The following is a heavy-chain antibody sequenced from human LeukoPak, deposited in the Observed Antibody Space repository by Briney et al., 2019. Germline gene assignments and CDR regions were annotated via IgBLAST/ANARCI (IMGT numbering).Heavy chain of an antibody. J-gene: IGHJ2*01. CDR1: GFTFNSYA. CDR3: TKVRIPYGAYWYFDL. D-gene: IGHD4/OR15-4a*01. Sequence: GGSLRLSCAASGFTFNSYAMTWARQAPGKGLEWVSSISATDGSTFYADSVKGRFTISRDNSKNTLYLQMNSLRAEDTAVYYCTKVRIPYGAYWYFDLWGRGTLVTVSS. CDR2: ISATDGST. V-gene: IGHV3-23*01.